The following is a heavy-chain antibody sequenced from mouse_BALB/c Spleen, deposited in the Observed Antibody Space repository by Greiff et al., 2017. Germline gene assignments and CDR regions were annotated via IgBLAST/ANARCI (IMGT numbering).Heavy chain of an antibody. CDR3: TRERDFDV. CDR1: GYTFTSYW. V-gene: IGHV1-69*02. J-gene: IGHJ1*01. Sequence: QVQLQQPGAELVRPGASVKLSCKASGYTFTSYWINWVKQRPGQGLEWIGNIYPSDSYTNYNQKFKDKATLTVDKSSSTAYMQLSSPTSEDSAVYYCTRERDFDVWGAGTTVTVSS. CDR2: IYPSDSYT.